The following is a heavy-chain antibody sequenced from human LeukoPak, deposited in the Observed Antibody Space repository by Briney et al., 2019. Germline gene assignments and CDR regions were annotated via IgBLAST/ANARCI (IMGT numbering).Heavy chain of an antibody. V-gene: IGHV3-48*01. CDR2: ISSSSSTI. CDR3: ARDLYGIVVVPHYFDY. CDR1: GFTFSSYS. Sequence: GGSLRLSCAASGFTFSSYSMNWVRQAPGQGLEWVSYISSSSSTIYYADSVKGRFTISRDNAKNSLYLQMNSLRAEDTAVYYCARDLYGIVVVPHYFDYWGQGTLVTVSS. D-gene: IGHD3-22*01. J-gene: IGHJ4*02.